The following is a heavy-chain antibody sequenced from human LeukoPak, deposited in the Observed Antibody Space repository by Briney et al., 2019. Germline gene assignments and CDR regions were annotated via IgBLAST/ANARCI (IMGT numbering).Heavy chain of an antibody. D-gene: IGHD3-16*01. Sequence: PSETLSLTCAVSGGPIMTAPYYWGWIRQPPGKGLEWLGSVFHDGTTYYSPSLKSRVTVLADTSRNRFSLSLTSSSAADTAVYYCVRSGVVLQTGFDFWGQGALVTVSS. V-gene: IGHV4-39*07. CDR3: VRSGVVLQTGFDF. CDR1: GGPIMTAPYY. J-gene: IGHJ4*02. CDR2: VFHDGTT.